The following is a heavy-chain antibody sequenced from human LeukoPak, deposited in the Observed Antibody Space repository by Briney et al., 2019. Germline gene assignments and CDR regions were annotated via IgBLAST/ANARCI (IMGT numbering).Heavy chain of an antibody. CDR1: GFSFRNYW. CDR3: SAGDVFDI. V-gene: IGHV3-7*01. CDR2: INQDESVE. Sequence: GGSLRLSCEVSGFSFRNYWMTWVRQAPGKGLEWVANINQDESVEQYADSVKGRFTITRDNGKNSLCLQMNSLRAEDTAVYYCSAGDVFDIWGQGTMVTVSS. J-gene: IGHJ3*02.